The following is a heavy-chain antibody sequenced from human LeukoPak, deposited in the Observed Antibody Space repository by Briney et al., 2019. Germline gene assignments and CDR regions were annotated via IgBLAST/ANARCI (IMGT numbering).Heavy chain of an antibody. Sequence: SGTLSLTCAVSGGSISSSNWWSWVRPPPGKGLEWIGEIYHSGSTNYIPSLKSRVTISVDTSKNQFSLKLSSVTAADTAVYYCARHANYYGSGSYSEGYYYYYYTAGSGKRTTVTISS. D-gene: IGHD3-10*01. CDR2: IYHSGST. J-gene: IGHJ6*03. CDR3: ARHANYYGSGSYSEGYYYYYYTAG. CDR1: GGSISSSNW. V-gene: IGHV4-4*02.